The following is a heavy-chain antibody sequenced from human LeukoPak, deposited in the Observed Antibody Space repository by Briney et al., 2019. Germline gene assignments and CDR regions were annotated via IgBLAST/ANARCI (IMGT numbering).Heavy chain of an antibody. CDR1: GGSISSSNW. V-gene: IGHV4-4*02. CDR3: ARVSLVRGAPDYYFDY. J-gene: IGHJ4*02. Sequence: KPSGTLSLTCAVSGGSISSSNWWSWVRQPPGKGLEWIGEIYYSGSTNYNPSLKSRVTISVDKSKNQFSLKLSSVTAADTAVYYCARVSLVRGAPDYYFDYWGQGTLVTVSS. CDR2: IYYSGST. D-gene: IGHD3-10*01.